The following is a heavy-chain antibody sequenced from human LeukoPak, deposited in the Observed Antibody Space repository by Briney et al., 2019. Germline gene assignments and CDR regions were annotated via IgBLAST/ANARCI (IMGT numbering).Heavy chain of an antibody. D-gene: IGHD3-22*01. J-gene: IGHJ3*02. Sequence: PSETLSLTCTVSGGSISSGDYYWSWIRQSPGKGLEWIGYIYYSGSTYYNPSLKSRVTISVDTSKNQFSLKLSSVTAADTAVYYCANYDSSGSKNDAFDIWGQGTMVTVSS. CDR1: GGSISSGDYY. CDR3: ANYDSSGSKNDAFDI. CDR2: IYYSGST. V-gene: IGHV4-30-4*08.